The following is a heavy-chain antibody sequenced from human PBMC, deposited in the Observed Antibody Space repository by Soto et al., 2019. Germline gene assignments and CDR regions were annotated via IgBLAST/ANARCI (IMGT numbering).Heavy chain of an antibody. V-gene: IGHV3-30*18. J-gene: IGHJ6*02. CDR3: AKDLSSSRSSSWYGRDYYYYGMDV. CDR1: GFTFSSYG. CDR2: ISYDGSNK. D-gene: IGHD6-13*01. Sequence: GGSLRLSCAASGFTFSSYGMHWVRQAPGKGLEWVAVISYDGSNKYYADSVKGRFTISRDNSKNTLYLQMNSLRAEDTAVYYCAKDLSSSRSSSWYGRDYYYYGMDVWGQGTTVTVSS.